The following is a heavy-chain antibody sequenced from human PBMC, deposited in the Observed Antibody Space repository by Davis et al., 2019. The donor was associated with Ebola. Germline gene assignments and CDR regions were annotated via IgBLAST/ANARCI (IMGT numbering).Heavy chain of an antibody. Sequence: PGGSLRLSCTASGFTFSSYSMDWVRQAPGKGLEWVSSISSSSSFIYYADSVKGRFTISRDNAKNSLFLQMSSLRAEDTAVYYCGATGVDYLDYWGQGTLVTVSS. CDR3: GATGVDYLDY. CDR2: ISSSSSFI. D-gene: IGHD1-1*01. V-gene: IGHV3-21*01. CDR1: GFTFSSYS. J-gene: IGHJ4*02.